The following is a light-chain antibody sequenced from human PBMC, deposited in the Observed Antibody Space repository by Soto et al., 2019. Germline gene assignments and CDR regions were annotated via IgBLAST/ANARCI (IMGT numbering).Light chain of an antibody. CDR1: QSVTDW. J-gene: IGKJ2*02. Sequence: DIQLTQSPSTLSASVGDRVTITCRASQSVTDWLAWYQQKPGKAPKLLIYDASSLHSGVPSRFSGSGSGTEFSLTISSRQPDDFATYYCQQYYRSCTFGQGTKVEIK. CDR2: DAS. V-gene: IGKV1-5*01. CDR3: QQYYRSCT.